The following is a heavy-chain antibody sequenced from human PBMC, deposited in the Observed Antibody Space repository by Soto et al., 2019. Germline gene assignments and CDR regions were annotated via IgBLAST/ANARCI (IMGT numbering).Heavy chain of an antibody. Sequence: GGSLRLSCATSGFTFTSYSMNWVRQAPGRGLEWLSYISSSSNTIFYADSVKGRFTISRDSANSSLSLQLTSLRDDDTALYFCTRGLGGRREPFDLWGQGTPVTVSS. V-gene: IGHV3-48*02. CDR3: TRGLGGRREPFDL. CDR2: ISSSSNTI. CDR1: GFTFTSYS. J-gene: IGHJ4*02. D-gene: IGHD3-16*01.